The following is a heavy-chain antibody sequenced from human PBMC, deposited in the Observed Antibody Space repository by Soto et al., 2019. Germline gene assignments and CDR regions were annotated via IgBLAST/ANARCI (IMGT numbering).Heavy chain of an antibody. Sequence: QVQLQQWGAGLLKPSETLSLTCAVYGGSFSGYYWCWIRQPPGKGLEWIGEINHSGNTHYNPSLKSRVTISVDTSKNLFSLKLSSVTAEDTAVYYSASGYGDYYYYGMDVWGQGTTVTVSS. CDR3: ASGYGDYYYYGMDV. V-gene: IGHV4-34*01. D-gene: IGHD4-17*01. J-gene: IGHJ6*02. CDR1: GGSFSGYY. CDR2: INHSGNT.